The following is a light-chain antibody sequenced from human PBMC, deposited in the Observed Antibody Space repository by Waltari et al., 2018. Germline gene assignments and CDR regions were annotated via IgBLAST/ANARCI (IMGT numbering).Light chain of an antibody. CDR2: EVF. J-gene: IGLJ1*01. CDR3: CSYAGRGTYV. V-gene: IGLV2-23*02. Sequence: QSALTQPASVSGTPGQSITLPCSGTTSDVGSYDLFSWYQQPPGEAPKLLICEVFKRPPDTSSRFSGAKSGSTASLTISGLQPEDEADYYCCSYAGRGTYVFGSGTKVTVL. CDR1: TSDVGSYDL.